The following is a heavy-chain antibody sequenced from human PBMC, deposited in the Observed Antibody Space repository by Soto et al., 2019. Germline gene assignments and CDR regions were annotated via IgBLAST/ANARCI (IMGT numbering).Heavy chain of an antibody. V-gene: IGHV3-13*04. Sequence: PGGSLRLSSSASGFTFSSYDMHWVRQGTGKGLEWVSAIGTTGDTYYAGSVKGRFTISRENAKNSLYLQMNSLRAGDTAIYFCARAIGPTLFDYWGQGTLVTVSS. D-gene: IGHD3-22*01. CDR2: IGTTGDT. J-gene: IGHJ4*02. CDR1: GFTFSSYD. CDR3: ARAIGPTLFDY.